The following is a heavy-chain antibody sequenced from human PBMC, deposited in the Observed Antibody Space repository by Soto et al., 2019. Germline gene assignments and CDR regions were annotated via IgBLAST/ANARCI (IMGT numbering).Heavy chain of an antibody. D-gene: IGHD3-22*01. CDR1: GYTLTELS. J-gene: IGHJ5*02. CDR2: FDPEDGET. Sequence: ASVKVSCKVSGYTLTELSMHWVRQAPGKGLEWMGGFDPEDGETIYAQKFQGRVTMTEDTSTDTAYMELSSLRSEDTAVYYCARKFGGYYYDSSGRRFDPWGQGTLVTVSS. CDR3: ARKFGGYYYDSSGRRFDP. V-gene: IGHV1-24*01.